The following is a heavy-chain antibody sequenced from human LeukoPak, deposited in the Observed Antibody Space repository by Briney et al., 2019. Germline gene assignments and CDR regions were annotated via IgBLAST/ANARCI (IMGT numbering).Heavy chain of an antibody. Sequence: SETLSLTCTVSGGSISSSSYYWGWIRQPPGKGLEWIGSIYYSGSTYYNPSLKSRVTISVDTSGNQFSLKLSSVTAADTAVYYCARHIPYYYYYYMDVWGKGTTVTVSS. CDR1: GGSISSSSYY. J-gene: IGHJ6*03. CDR2: IYYSGST. V-gene: IGHV4-39*01. CDR3: ARHIPYYYYYYMDV.